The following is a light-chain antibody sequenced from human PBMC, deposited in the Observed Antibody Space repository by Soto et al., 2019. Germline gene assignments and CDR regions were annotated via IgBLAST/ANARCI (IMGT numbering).Light chain of an antibody. CDR1: QSVSSN. CDR2: ETS. CDR3: QQYNNWPFT. J-gene: IGKJ4*01. V-gene: IGKV3-15*01. Sequence: EIVMTQSPATLYVSPGERATLSCRASQSVSSNLTWYQQKPGQAPRLLIYETSTRATDIPARFSGSGSGTEFTLTISSLYSEDFAVYYCQQYNNWPFTFGGGTRVQIK.